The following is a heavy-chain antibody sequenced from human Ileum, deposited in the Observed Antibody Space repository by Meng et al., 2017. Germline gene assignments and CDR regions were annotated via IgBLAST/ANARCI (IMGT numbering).Heavy chain of an antibody. V-gene: IGHV4-61*01. CDR3: ARDHWGSLDY. Sequence: VERQESGPGLVRPSETRSLIWTVSGASVTTSHYQWGWIRQPPGKGLEWIGYASTNYNPSLKSRLTISLDTSKNQVSLKLTSVTASDTAVYYCARDHWGSLDYWGQGILVTVSS. J-gene: IGHJ4*02. CDR2: AST. CDR1: GASVTTSHYQ. D-gene: IGHD7-27*01.